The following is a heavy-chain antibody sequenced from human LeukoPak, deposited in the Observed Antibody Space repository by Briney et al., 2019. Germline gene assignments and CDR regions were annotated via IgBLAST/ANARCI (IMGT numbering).Heavy chain of an antibody. CDR3: ARDSALAQAVMFDY. D-gene: IGHD6-19*01. V-gene: IGHV4-38-2*02. CDR1: GYSISSGYY. CDR2: IDHSGST. J-gene: IGHJ4*02. Sequence: SETLSLTCTVSGYSISSGYYWGWIRQPPGKGLEWTGSIDHSGSTYYNPSLKSRITLSVDTSKTQFSLKLSSVTAADTAVYCCARDSALAQAVMFDYWGQGTLVTVSS.